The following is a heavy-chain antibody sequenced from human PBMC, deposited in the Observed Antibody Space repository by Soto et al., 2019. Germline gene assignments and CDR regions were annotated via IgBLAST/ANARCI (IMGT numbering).Heavy chain of an antibody. J-gene: IGHJ4*02. V-gene: IGHV3-48*01. CDR1: GFTFSFYS. Sequence: EVQLVESGGGLVQPGGSLRLSCAASGFTFSFYSMNWVRQAPGKGLEWVSYISTSSSTIYYADSVKGRFTISRDNAKNSLYLQMNSLRAEDTPLYYCASHSGITKDYWGQGTLVTVSS. CDR3: ASHSGITKDY. D-gene: IGHD6-25*01. CDR2: ISTSSSTI.